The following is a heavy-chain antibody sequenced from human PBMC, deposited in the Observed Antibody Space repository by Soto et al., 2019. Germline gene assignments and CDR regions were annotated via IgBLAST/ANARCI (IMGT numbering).Heavy chain of an antibody. J-gene: IGHJ4*02. CDR2: ISYDGSNK. Sequence: QVQLVESGGGVVQPGRSLRLSCAASGFTFSTYAIHWVRQAPGKGLEWVALISYDGSNKYYADSVKGRFTISRDNSKNTRYLQMNSLRTEDTAVYYCARDFGWLGSDYWGQGTLVTVSS. CDR1: GFTFSTYA. CDR3: ARDFGWLGSDY. V-gene: IGHV3-30-3*01. D-gene: IGHD3-22*01.